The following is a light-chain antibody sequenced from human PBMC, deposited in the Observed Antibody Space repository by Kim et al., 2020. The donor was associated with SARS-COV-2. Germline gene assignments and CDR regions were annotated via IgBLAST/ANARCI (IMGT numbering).Light chain of an antibody. CDR3: EQYYSNPLT. CDR1: QGISSY. J-gene: IGKJ1*01. CDR2: AAS. V-gene: IGKV1-8*01. Sequence: AIRMTQSPSSFSASTGDRVTITCRASQGISSYLAWYQQKPGKAPKLLIYAASTLQSGVPSRFSGSGSGTDFTLTISCLQSEDFATYYCEQYYSNPLTFGQATEVDIK.